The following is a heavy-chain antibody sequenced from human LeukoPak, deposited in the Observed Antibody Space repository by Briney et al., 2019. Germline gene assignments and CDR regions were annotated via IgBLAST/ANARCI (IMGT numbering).Heavy chain of an antibody. CDR1: GYTFTSYY. CDR2: MNPNSGNT. J-gene: IGHJ4*02. V-gene: IGHV1-8*02. D-gene: IGHD3-16*02. Sequence: ASVKVSCKASGYTFTSYYMHWVRQAPGQGLEWMGWMNPNSGNTGYAQKFQGRVTMTRNTSISTAYMELSSLRSEDTAVYYCARGVITFGGVIRNWGQGTLVTVSS. CDR3: ARGVITFGGVIRN.